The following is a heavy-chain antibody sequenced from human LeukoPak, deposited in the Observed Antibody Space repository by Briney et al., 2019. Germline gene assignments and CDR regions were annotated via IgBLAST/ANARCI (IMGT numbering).Heavy chain of an antibody. V-gene: IGHV4-4*01. CDR1: GGSISSSNW. D-gene: IGHD2-2*01. J-gene: IGHJ4*02. CDR2: LSHVGNT. Sequence: SETLSLTCAVSGGSISSSNWWSWVRQPPGKGLEWVACLSHVGNTWYNPSLESRLSISVDTSKNQFSLKFSSVTAADTALYWCARHNAPRRVGFGFWGQGILVTVSS. CDR3: ARHNAPRRVGFGF.